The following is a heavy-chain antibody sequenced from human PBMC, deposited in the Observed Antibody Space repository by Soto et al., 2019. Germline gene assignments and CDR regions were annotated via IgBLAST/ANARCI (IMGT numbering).Heavy chain of an antibody. Sequence: PSETLSLTCTVSGGSISSYYWSWIRQPPGKGLEWIGYIYYSESSNYNPSLKTRVTISVDTSKNQFSLKLSSVTAADTAVYYCAREKVNGDYDWFDYWGQGTLVTVSS. V-gene: IGHV4-59*01. CDR3: AREKVNGDYDWFDY. J-gene: IGHJ5*01. D-gene: IGHD4-17*01. CDR1: GGSISSYY. CDR2: IYYSESS.